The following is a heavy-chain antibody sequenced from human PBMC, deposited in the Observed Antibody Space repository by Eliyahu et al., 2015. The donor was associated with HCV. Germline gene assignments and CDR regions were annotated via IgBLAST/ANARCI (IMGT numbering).Heavy chain of an antibody. V-gene: IGHV4-61*02. CDR3: ASGVSGYGSGTGV. Sequence: QVQLLASGPGLVKPSQTLSLTCTVSDGSXXSGSYYWNWIRQPAGKGLEWIGRIYISGTTNYNPSVKSRVTISVDTSKNQFSLKLISVTAADTAVYYCASGVSGYGSGTGVWGQGTTVTVSS. CDR2: IYISGTT. CDR1: DGSXXSGSYY. D-gene: IGHD3-10*01. J-gene: IGHJ6*02.